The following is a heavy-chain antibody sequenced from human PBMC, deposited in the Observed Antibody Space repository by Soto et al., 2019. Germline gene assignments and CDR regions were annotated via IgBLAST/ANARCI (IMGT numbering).Heavy chain of an antibody. Sequence: QVQLVQSGAEEKKPGASVKVSCKASGYTFTSYAMHWVRQAPGQRLEWMGWINAGNGNRKYSQKFQGRVTITRDTSASTAYMELSSPRSEDTAVYYCARDIAFDIWGQGTMVTVSS. J-gene: IGHJ3*02. CDR3: ARDIAFDI. CDR2: INAGNGNR. CDR1: GYTFTSYA. V-gene: IGHV1-3*05.